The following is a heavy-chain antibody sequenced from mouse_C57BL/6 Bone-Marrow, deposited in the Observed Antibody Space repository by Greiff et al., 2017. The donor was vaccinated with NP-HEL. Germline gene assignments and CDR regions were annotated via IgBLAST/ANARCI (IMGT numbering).Heavy chain of an antibody. CDR3: ARGTAYYSNTPSY. D-gene: IGHD2-5*01. CDR1: GYTFTDYY. CDR2: INPYNGGT. J-gene: IGHJ3*01. Sequence: VQLQQSGPVLVKPGASVKMSCKASGYTFTDYYMNWVKQSHGKSLEWIGVINPYNGGTSYNQKFKGKATLTVDKSSSTAYMELNSLTSEDSAVYYCARGTAYYSNTPSYWGQGTLVTVSA. V-gene: IGHV1-19*01.